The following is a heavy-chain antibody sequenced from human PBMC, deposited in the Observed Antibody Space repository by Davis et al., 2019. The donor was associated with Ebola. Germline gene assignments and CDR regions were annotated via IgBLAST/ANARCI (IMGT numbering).Heavy chain of an antibody. Sequence: PGGSLRLSCTASGFTFGDYAMSWVRQAPGKGLEWVGFIRSKAYGGTTEYAASVKGRFTISRDDSKSIAYLQMNSLKTEDTAVYYCTRVGVVPAARFDYWGQGTLVTVSS. D-gene: IGHD2-2*01. CDR1: GFTFGDYA. CDR2: IRSKAYGGTT. J-gene: IGHJ4*02. V-gene: IGHV3-49*04. CDR3: TRVGVVPAARFDY.